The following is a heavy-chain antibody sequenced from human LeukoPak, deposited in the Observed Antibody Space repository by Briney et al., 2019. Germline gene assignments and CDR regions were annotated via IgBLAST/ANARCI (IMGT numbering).Heavy chain of an antibody. CDR2: INSDGSST. Sequence: GGSLRLSCAASGFTFSSYWMHWVRQAPGKGLVWVSRINSDGSSTSYADSVKGRFTISRENAKNTLYLQMNSLRAEDTAVYYCARDFGPYGPDCSGGSCYFDYWGQGTLVTVSS. J-gene: IGHJ4*02. CDR3: ARDFGPYGPDCSGGSCYFDY. V-gene: IGHV3-74*01. CDR1: GFTFSSYW. D-gene: IGHD2-15*01.